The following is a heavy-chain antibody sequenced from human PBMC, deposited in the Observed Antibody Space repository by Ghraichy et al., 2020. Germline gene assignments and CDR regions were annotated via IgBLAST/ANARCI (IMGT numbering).Heavy chain of an antibody. CDR3: ARAGGSSSFYYSGMDV. Sequence: ETLSPTCAASGFSFSNYWMHWVRQVPGKGLVWVSRMYSDGSSAIYADSVKGRFTISRDNAKNTLFLQMSSLRVEDTAVYYCARAGGSSSFYYSGMDVWGHGTTVIVSS. CDR1: GFSFSNYW. CDR2: MYSDGSSA. D-gene: IGHD6-13*01. V-gene: IGHV3-74*01. J-gene: IGHJ6*02.